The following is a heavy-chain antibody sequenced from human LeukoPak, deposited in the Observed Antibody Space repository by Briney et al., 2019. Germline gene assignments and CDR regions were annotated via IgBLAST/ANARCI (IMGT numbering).Heavy chain of an antibody. CDR1: GYTFTSYG. D-gene: IGHD3-16*01. CDR3: ARDQRDHDYVWGSYSDAFDI. Sequence: GASVKVSCKASGYTFTSYGISWVRQAPGQGLEWMGWISAYNGNTNYAQKLQGRVTMTTDTSTSTAYMELRSLRSDDTAVYYCARDQRDHDYVWGSYSDAFDIWGQGTMVTVSS. J-gene: IGHJ3*02. V-gene: IGHV1-18*04. CDR2: ISAYNGNT.